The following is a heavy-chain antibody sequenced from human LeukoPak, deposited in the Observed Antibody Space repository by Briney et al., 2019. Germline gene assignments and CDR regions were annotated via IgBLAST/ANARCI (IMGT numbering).Heavy chain of an antibody. CDR3: ARDRREIQVWPREYYYNYMDV. CDR1: GFTFSSYG. Sequence: GGSLRLSCAASGFTFSSYGMHWVRQAPGKGLEWVAFIRYDGSNKYYADSVKGRFTISRDNDKNSMYLQMTSLRAEDTAVYYCARDRREIQVWPREYYYNYMDVWGKGTTVTISS. CDR2: IRYDGSNK. J-gene: IGHJ6*03. V-gene: IGHV3-30*02. D-gene: IGHD5-18*01.